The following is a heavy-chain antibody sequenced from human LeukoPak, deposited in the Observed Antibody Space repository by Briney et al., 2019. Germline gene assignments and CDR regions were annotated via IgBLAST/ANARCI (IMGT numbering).Heavy chain of an antibody. CDR1: GYTFTGYY. J-gene: IGHJ4*02. D-gene: IGHD2-15*01. Sequence: ASVKVSCEASGYTFTGYYMHWVRQAPGQGLEWMGWINPNSGGTNYAQKFQGRVTMTRDTSISTAYMELSRLRSDDTAVYYCAKDSGGSWDFDYWGQGTLVTVSS. CDR2: INPNSGGT. V-gene: IGHV1-2*02. CDR3: AKDSGGSWDFDY.